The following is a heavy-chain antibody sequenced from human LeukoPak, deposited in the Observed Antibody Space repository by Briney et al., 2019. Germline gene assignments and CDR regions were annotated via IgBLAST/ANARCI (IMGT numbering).Heavy chain of an antibody. Sequence: GGSLRLSCAASGFTFSSYWMSWVRQAPGKGLEWVANIKQDGSEKYYVDSVKGRFTISRDNAKNSLYLQMNSLRAEDTAVYYCARGGIAARRVSYYFDYWGQGTLVTVSS. CDR2: IKQDGSEK. CDR1: GFTFSSYW. CDR3: ARGGIAARRVSYYFDY. D-gene: IGHD6-6*01. V-gene: IGHV3-7*01. J-gene: IGHJ4*02.